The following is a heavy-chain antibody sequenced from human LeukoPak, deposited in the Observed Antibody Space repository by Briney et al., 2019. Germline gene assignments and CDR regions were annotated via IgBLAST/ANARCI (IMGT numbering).Heavy chain of an antibody. J-gene: IGHJ4*02. Sequence: GRPLRLSCAASGSTFDDYAMHWVRQAPGKGLEWVSGISWNSGSIGYADSVKGRFTISRDNAKNSLYLQMNSLRAEDTALYYCAKDRTRGSSNFDYWGQGTLVTVSS. V-gene: IGHV3-9*01. D-gene: IGHD6-19*01. CDR3: AKDRTRGSSNFDY. CDR2: ISWNSGSI. CDR1: GSTFDDYA.